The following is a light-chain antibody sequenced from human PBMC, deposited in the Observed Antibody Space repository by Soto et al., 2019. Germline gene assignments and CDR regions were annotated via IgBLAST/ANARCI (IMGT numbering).Light chain of an antibody. CDR2: EVS. CDR1: SRDVGGYNY. V-gene: IGLV2-8*01. Sequence: QSALTQPPSASGSPGQSVTISCTGTSRDVGGYNYVSWYQQYPGKAPKLMIYEVSKRPSGVPDRFSGSKSGNTASLTVSGLQAEDEADYYCSSYAGSNKVIFGGGTKLTVL. J-gene: IGLJ2*01. CDR3: SSYAGSNKVI.